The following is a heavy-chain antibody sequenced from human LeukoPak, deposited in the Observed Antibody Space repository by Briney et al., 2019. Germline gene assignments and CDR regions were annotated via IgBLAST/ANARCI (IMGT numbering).Heavy chain of an antibody. V-gene: IGHV1-2*02. J-gene: IGHJ6*03. Sequence: ASVKVSCKSSGYTFTCYYMHWVRQAPGQGLEWMGWINPNSGGTNYAQKFQGRVTITRNTSISTAYMELSSLRSEDTAVYYCARGPEETNGPYYYYMDVWGKGTTVTVSS. CDR1: GYTFTCYY. CDR3: ARGPEETNGPYYYYMDV. D-gene: IGHD2-8*01. CDR2: INPNSGGT.